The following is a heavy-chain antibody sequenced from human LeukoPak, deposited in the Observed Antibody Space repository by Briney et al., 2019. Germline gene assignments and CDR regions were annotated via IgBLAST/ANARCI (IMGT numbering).Heavy chain of an antibody. Sequence: ASVKVSCKASGGTFSSYAISWVRQAPGQGLEWMGYINPNSGGTNYAQKFQGRVTMTRVTSMRTAYMELSSLRSDDTAVYYCARARTQQLSSLNYWGQGALVTVSS. CDR1: GGTFSSYA. CDR3: ARARTQQLSSLNY. V-gene: IGHV1-2*02. CDR2: INPNSGGT. J-gene: IGHJ4*02. D-gene: IGHD6-13*01.